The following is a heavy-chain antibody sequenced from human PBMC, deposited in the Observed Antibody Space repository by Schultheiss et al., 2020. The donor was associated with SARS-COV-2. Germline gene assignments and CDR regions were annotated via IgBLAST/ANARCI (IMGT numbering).Heavy chain of an antibody. Sequence: SETLSLTCTVSGGSISSSSYYWGWIRQPAGKGLEWIWRIYTSGSTNYNPSLKSRVTISVDTSKNQFSLKLSSVTAADTAVYYCARAKVVPAAMGENWFDPWGQGTLVTVSS. CDR3: ARAKVVPAAMGENWFDP. CDR2: IYTSGST. J-gene: IGHJ5*02. CDR1: GGSISSSSYY. D-gene: IGHD2-2*01. V-gene: IGHV4-61*02.